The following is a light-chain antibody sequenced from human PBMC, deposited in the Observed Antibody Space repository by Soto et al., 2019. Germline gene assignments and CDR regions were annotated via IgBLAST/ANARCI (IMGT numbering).Light chain of an antibody. J-gene: IGKJ1*01. V-gene: IGKV1-13*02. CDR3: EQFNSYSWT. CDR1: QGISSA. CDR2: DAS. Sequence: AIQLTQSPSSLSASVGDRVTITCRASQGISSALAWYQQKPGKAPKLLIYDASSLESEVPSRFSGSGSGTDFTLTISSLQPEDFGTYSWEQFNSYSWTSGRETRVEIK.